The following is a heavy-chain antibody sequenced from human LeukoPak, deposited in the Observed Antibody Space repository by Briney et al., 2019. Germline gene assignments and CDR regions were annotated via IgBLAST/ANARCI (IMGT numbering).Heavy chain of an antibody. J-gene: IGHJ3*01. Sequence: PSETLSLTCAVHGGSFSGYFWSWIRQPPGKGLEYIGEINHSGYTTYNPSLKSRVTISVDTSKNQFSLNMISVTAADTAVYYCARHEFGRSSAAFDSWGQGTMVIVSA. D-gene: IGHD6-6*01. CDR2: INHSGYT. CDR3: ARHEFGRSSAAFDS. V-gene: IGHV4-34*01. CDR1: GGSFSGYF.